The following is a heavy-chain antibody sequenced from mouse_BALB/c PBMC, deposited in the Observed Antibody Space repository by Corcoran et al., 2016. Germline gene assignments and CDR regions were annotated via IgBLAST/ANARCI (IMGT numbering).Heavy chain of an antibody. CDR1: GYTFTNYG. CDR2: INTYTGEP. V-gene: IGHV9-1*02. J-gene: IGHJ3*01. D-gene: IGHD2-4*01. Sequence: QIQLVQSGPELKKPGETVKISCKASGYTFTNYGMNWVKQAPGKGLKWMGWINTYTGEPTYADDFKGRFAFSLETSASTAYLQINNLKNEDMATYFCAGSTMITTRPFAYWGQGTLVTVSA. CDR3: AGSTMITTRPFAY.